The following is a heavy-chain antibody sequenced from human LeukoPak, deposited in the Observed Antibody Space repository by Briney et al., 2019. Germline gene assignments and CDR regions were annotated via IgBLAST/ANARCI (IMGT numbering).Heavy chain of an antibody. Sequence: ASVKVSCKASGYTFTSYDINWVRQAPGQGLEWMGWINPNSGGTNYAQKFQGRVTMTRDTSISTAYMELSRLRSDDTAVYYCARVKYRGGDFRLGCWGQGTLVTVSS. V-gene: IGHV1-2*02. CDR3: ARVKYRGGDFRLGC. D-gene: IGHD2-21*02. J-gene: IGHJ4*02. CDR1: GYTFTSYD. CDR2: INPNSGGT.